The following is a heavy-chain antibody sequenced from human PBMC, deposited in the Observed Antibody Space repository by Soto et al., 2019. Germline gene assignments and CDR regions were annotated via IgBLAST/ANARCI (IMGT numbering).Heavy chain of an antibody. CDR1: GGSISIGAYY. V-gene: IGHV4-31*03. CDR3: ASSYSGYLDN. Sequence: SETLSLTCSVSVSGGSISIGAYYWNWIRQYPGKGLEWIGYMYYSGSTYYNPSLKSRISISVDTSKNQFSLKLSSVTAADTAVYYCASSYSGYLDNWGQGTQVTVSS. D-gene: IGHD3-22*01. CDR2: MYYSGST. J-gene: IGHJ4*02.